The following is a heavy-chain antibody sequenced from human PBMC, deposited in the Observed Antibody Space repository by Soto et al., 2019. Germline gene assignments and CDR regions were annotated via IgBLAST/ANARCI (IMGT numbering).Heavy chain of an antibody. J-gene: IGHJ5*02. V-gene: IGHV3-23*04. CDR3: AKDWTHLDI. CDR2: IRGSADST. Sequence: VQLVESGGNLVQPGGSLRLSCAASGFIFSHYAMNWVRQAPGKGLEWVSLIRGSADSTFYADSVKGRFTISRDDSTSTLFLQMDNLRAEDTAIYYCAKDWTHLDIWGQGTLVTVSS. D-gene: IGHD3-3*01. CDR1: GFIFSHYA.